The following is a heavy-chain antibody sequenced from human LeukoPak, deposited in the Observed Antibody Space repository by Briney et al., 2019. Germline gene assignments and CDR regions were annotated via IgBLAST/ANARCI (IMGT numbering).Heavy chain of an antibody. Sequence: GASVKVSCKASGYTFTSYDINWVRQATGQGLEWMGRMNPNSGNTGYAQKFQGRVTITRNTSISTAYMELSSLRSEDTAVYYCARAPPYSSSSNYMDVWGKGTTVTVSS. CDR3: ARAPPYSSSSNYMDV. V-gene: IGHV1-8*03. D-gene: IGHD6-6*01. CDR2: MNPNSGNT. J-gene: IGHJ6*03. CDR1: GYTFTSYD.